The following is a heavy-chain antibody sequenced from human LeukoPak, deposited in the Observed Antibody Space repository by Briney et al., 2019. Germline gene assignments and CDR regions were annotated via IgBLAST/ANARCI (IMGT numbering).Heavy chain of an antibody. Sequence: TGGSLRLSCAASGFTFSSYAMSWVRQAPGKGLEWVSAISGSDTSTYYTDSVKGRFTISRDNSKNTLYLQMNSLRAEDTAVYYCARELSEMATISPFDYWGQGTLVTVSS. CDR3: ARELSEMATISPFDY. J-gene: IGHJ4*02. D-gene: IGHD5-24*01. CDR2: ISGSDTST. CDR1: GFTFSSYA. V-gene: IGHV3-23*01.